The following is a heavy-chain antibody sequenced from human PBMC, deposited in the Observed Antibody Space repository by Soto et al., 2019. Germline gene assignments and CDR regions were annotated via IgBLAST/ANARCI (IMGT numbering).Heavy chain of an antibody. CDR1: GVSVSSGGYY. CDR3: ARGGSDSWTNWFAP. Sequence: QVQLQESGPGLVKPSQALSLTCTVSGVSVSSGGYYWNWIRQHPGKGLEWIGYIFYSGSTYYNPTPRSLLTISVDTSRNRVYLNLSSVTAADTAVYYCARGGSDSWTNWFAPWGQGTLVTVSS. D-gene: IGHD3-10*01. J-gene: IGHJ5*02. V-gene: IGHV4-31*01. CDR2: IFYSGST.